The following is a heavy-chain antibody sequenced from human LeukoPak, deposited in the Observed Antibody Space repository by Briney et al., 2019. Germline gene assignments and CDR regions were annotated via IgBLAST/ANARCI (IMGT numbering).Heavy chain of an antibody. V-gene: IGHV4-34*01. CDR1: GGSFSGYY. J-gene: IGHJ6*03. CDR3: ARGRGPGRQRPDYYYYYMDV. Sequence: PSETLSLTCAVYGGSFSGYYWSWIRQPPGKGLEWIGEINHSGSTNYTPSLKSRVTISVDTSKNQFSLKLSSVTAADTAVYYCARGRGPGRQRPDYYYYYMDVWGKGTTVTVSS. D-gene: IGHD3-10*01. CDR2: INHSGST.